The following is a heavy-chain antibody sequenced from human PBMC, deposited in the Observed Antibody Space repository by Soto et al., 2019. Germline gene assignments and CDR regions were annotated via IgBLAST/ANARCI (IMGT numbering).Heavy chain of an antibody. CDR2: VYSTEIT. CDR1: GDSISSYF. J-gene: IGHJ5*02. V-gene: IGHV4-59*01. CDR3: ARASEAWFDH. Sequence: PSETLSLTCTVSGDSISSYFWSWIRQPPGKGLEWIGYVYSTEITNYNPSLKSRVAMSIDTSKNQFSLKVRSVTAADTAVYYCARASEAWFDHWGQGTLVTVSS.